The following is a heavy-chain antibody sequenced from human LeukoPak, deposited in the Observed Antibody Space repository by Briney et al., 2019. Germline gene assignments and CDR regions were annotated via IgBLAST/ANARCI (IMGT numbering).Heavy chain of an antibody. CDR2: IYYSGSN. D-gene: IGHD2-15*01. CDR3: ARVSAKEHDLGYCSGGSCYPYYFDY. Sequence: SETLSLTCTVSGGSISSGDYYWGWIRQPPGKGLEWIGYIYYSGSNYYNPSLKSRVTISVDTSKNQFSLKLSSVTAADAAVYYCARVSAKEHDLGYCSGGSCYPYYFDYWGQGTLVTVSS. V-gene: IGHV4-30-4*01. J-gene: IGHJ4*02. CDR1: GGSISSGDYY.